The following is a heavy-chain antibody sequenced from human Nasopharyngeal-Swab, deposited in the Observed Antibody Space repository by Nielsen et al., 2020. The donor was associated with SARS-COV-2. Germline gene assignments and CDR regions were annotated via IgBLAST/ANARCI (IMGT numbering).Heavy chain of an antibody. V-gene: IGHV4-4*07. D-gene: IGHD3-22*01. Sequence: SETLSLTCTVSGGSISSYYWSWIRQPAGKGLEWIGRIYTSGSTNYNPSLKGRVTMSVDTSKNQFSLKLSSVTAADTAVYYCARGTYYYDSSGPAFDYWGQGTLVTVSS. CDR2: IYTSGST. J-gene: IGHJ4*02. CDR3: ARGTYYYDSSGPAFDY. CDR1: GGSISSYY.